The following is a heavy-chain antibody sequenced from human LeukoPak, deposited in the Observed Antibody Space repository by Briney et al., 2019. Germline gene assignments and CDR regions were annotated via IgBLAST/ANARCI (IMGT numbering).Heavy chain of an antibody. J-gene: IGHJ4*02. CDR3: ARDKSGNSGWYSYFDY. Sequence: ASVKVSCKASGYTFTGYYMHWVRQAPGQGLEWMGWINPNSGGTNYAQKFQGRVTMTRDTSISTAYMELSRLRSDDTAVYYCARDKSGNSGWYSYFDYWGQGTLVTVSS. CDR2: INPNSGGT. V-gene: IGHV1-2*02. CDR1: GYTFTGYY. D-gene: IGHD6-19*01.